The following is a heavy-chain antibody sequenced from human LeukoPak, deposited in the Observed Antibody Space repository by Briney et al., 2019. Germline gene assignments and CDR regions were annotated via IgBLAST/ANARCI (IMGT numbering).Heavy chain of an antibody. Sequence: PGRSLRLSCAASGFTFSSYGMHWVRQAPGKGLEWVAVISYDGSNKYYADSVKGRFTISRDNSKNTLYLQMNSLRAEDTAVYYRAKGTGYSSGWYFDYWGQGTLVTVSS. CDR3: AKGTGYSSGWYFDY. J-gene: IGHJ4*02. D-gene: IGHD6-19*01. V-gene: IGHV3-30*18. CDR2: ISYDGSNK. CDR1: GFTFSSYG.